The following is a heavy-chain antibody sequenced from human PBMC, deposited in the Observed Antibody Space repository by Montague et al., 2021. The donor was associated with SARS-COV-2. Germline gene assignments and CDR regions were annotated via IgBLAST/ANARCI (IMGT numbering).Heavy chain of an antibody. J-gene: IGHJ4*02. CDR1: GDSVWSNTAA. V-gene: IGHV6-1*01. Sequence: CAIPGDSVWSNTAAWNWIRQSPSGGLEWLGRTNYRSKWTSDYATSVEGRISTDPDTSKNQFFLHLRSVTPEDTGVYYCVRDTGSAQAGFDAWGQGTLVTVSS. CDR2: TNYRSKWTS. CDR3: VRDTGSAQAGFDA. D-gene: IGHD4-17*01.